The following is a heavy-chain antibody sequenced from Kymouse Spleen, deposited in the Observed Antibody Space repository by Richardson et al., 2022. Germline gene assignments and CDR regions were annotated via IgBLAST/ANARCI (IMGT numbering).Heavy chain of an antibody. CDR1: GFTFSSYG. CDR2: IWYDGSNK. V-gene: IGHV3-33*01. CDR3: ARPPNWNYEGGFDY. J-gene: IGHJ4*02. D-gene: IGHD1-7*01. Sequence: QVQLVESGGGVVQPGRSLRLSCAASGFTFSSYGMHWVRQAPGKGLEWVAVIWYDGSNKYYADSVKGRFTISRDNSKNTLYLQMNSLRAEDTAVYYCARPPNWNYEGGFDYWGQGTLVTVSS.